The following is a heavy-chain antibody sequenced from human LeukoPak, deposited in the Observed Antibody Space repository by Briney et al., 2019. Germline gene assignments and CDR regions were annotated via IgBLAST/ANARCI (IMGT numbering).Heavy chain of an antibody. CDR3: TLYSYGSPDAFDI. J-gene: IGHJ3*02. V-gene: IGHV3-15*01. Sequence: SGGSLRLSCAASGFTFSNAWMSWVRQAPGKGLEWVGRIKSKTDGGTTDYAAPVKGRFTISRDDSKNTLFLQMNSLKTEDTAVYYCTLYSYGSPDAFDIWGQGTMVTVSS. CDR1: GFTFSNAW. CDR2: IKSKTDGGTT. D-gene: IGHD3-10*01.